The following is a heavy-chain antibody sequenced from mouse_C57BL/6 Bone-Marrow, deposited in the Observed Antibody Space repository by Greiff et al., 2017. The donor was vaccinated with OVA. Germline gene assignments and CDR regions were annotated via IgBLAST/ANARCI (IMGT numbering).Heavy chain of an antibody. CDR2: IDPNSGGT. CDR1: GYTFTSYW. Sequence: QVQLQQPGAELVKPGASVKLSCKASGYTFTSYWMHWVKQRPGRGLEWIGRIDPNSGGTKYNEKFKSKATLTVDKPSSTAYRQLSSLTSEDSAVYYCARKRITTVVATQDAMDYWGQGTSVTVSS. J-gene: IGHJ4*01. D-gene: IGHD1-1*01. V-gene: IGHV1-72*01. CDR3: ARKRITTVVATQDAMDY.